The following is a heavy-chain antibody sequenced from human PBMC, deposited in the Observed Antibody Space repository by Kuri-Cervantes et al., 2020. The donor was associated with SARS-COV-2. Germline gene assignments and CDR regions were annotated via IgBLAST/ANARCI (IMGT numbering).Heavy chain of an antibody. D-gene: IGHD5-18*01. V-gene: IGHV1-18*01. CDR3: ARDRNPYSYGPLFDY. Sequence: VSVNVSCKASGYTFISYGISWVRQAPGQGLEWMGWISAYNTHTKYAQRVQGRVTMTTDTTTSTAYMELRGLRSDDTAVYYCARDRNPYSYGPLFDYWGQGTLVTVSS. CDR1: GYTFISYG. J-gene: IGHJ4*02. CDR2: ISAYNTHT.